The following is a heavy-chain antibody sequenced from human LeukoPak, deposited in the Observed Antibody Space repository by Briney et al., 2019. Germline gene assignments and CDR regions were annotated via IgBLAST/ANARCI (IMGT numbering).Heavy chain of an antibody. CDR1: GYSISSGYY. CDR3: ARDGIVVVPAAHYYYGMDV. Sequence: SETLSLTCAVSGYSISSGYYWGWIRQPPGKGLEWIGSIYHSGSTYYNPFLKSRVTISVDTSKNQFSLKLSSVTAADTAVYYCARDGIVVVPAAHYYYGMDVWGKGTTVTVSS. V-gene: IGHV4-38-2*02. J-gene: IGHJ6*04. D-gene: IGHD2-2*01. CDR2: IYHSGST.